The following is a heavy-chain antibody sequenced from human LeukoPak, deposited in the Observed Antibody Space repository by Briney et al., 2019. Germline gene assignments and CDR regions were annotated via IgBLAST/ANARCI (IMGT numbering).Heavy chain of an antibody. CDR1: GFTFSSYG. V-gene: IGHV3-23*01. J-gene: IGHJ4*02. CDR3: AKDRSHSRAATLDY. Sequence: PGGSLRLSCAASGFTFSSYGMSWVRQAPGKGLEWVSAISGSGGSTYYADSVKGRFTISRDNSKNTLYLQMNSLRAEDTAVYYCAKDRSHSRAATLDYWGQGTLVTVSS. CDR2: ISGSGGST. D-gene: IGHD2-15*01.